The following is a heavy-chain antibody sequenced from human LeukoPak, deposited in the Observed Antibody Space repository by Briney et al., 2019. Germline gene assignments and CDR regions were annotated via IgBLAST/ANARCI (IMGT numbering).Heavy chain of an antibody. Sequence: SETLSLTCTVSGGSISSYYGSWIRQPPGKGLEWIGYIYYSGSTNYNPSLKSRVTISVDTSKNQFSLKLSSVTAADTAVYYCARDGYKVGAFDYWGQGTLVTVSS. CDR1: GGSISSYY. CDR3: ARDGYKVGAFDY. D-gene: IGHD1-26*01. CDR2: IYYSGST. V-gene: IGHV4-59*01. J-gene: IGHJ4*02.